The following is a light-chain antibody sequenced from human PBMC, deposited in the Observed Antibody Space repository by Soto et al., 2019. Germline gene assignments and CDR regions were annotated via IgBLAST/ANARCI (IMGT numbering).Light chain of an antibody. CDR2: LGS. CDR3: MQALQPPIT. J-gene: IGKJ5*01. Sequence: VTRSPLSLRVTAGEPASISCRSSQILLHSNGYNYLDWYLQRPGQSPQLLIYLGSNRASGVPDRFSGSGSGTDFRLKISIVEAEDVGVYYSMQALQPPITFGQGTRLEIK. CDR1: QILLHSNGYNY. V-gene: IGKV2-28*01.